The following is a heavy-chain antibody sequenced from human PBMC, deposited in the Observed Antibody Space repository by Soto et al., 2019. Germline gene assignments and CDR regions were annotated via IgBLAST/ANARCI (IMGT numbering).Heavy chain of an antibody. D-gene: IGHD6-19*01. J-gene: IGHJ4*02. Sequence: QVQLQQWGAGLLKPSETLSLTCAVYGGSFSGYYWSWIRQPPGKGLEWIGEINHSGSTNYNPSLKRRVTISVDTSKNQFSLKLSSVTAADTAVYYCASTVAVAAAFDYWGQGTLVTVSS. CDR3: ASTVAVAAAFDY. V-gene: IGHV4-34*01. CDR2: INHSGST. CDR1: GGSFSGYY.